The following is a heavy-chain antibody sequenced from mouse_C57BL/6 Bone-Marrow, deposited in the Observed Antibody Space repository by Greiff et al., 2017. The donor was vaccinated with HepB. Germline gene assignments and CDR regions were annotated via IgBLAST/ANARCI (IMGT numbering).Heavy chain of an antibody. V-gene: IGHV1-64*01. J-gene: IGHJ4*01. Sequence: VQLQQPGAELVKPGASVKLSCKASGYTFTSYWMHWVKQRPGQGLEWIGMIHPNSGSTNYNEKFKSKATLTVDKSSSTAYMQLSSLTSEDSAVYYCARRELDYFLCYSAMDYWGQGTSVTVSS. CDR2: IHPNSGST. CDR3: ARRELDYFLCYSAMDY. CDR1: GYTFTSYW. D-gene: IGHD3-1*01.